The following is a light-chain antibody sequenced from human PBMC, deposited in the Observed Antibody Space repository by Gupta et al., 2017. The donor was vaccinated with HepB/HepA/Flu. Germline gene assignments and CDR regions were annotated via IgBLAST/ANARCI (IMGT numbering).Light chain of an antibody. J-gene: IGLJ2*01. CDR3: PESASSTAHVV. CDR2: QDS. Sequence: SYELTQPPSVSVSPGQTASITCSGDKLGDNNACWYQQKPGQSPVLVIYQDSRRPSGIPERLSCSTAGNTATTNTSGTQAVDEAYYYGPESASSTAHVVFGGGTKLTVL. CDR1: KLGDNN. V-gene: IGLV3-1*01.